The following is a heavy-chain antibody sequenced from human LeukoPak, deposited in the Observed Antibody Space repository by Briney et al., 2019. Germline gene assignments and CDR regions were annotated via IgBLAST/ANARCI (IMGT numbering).Heavy chain of an antibody. J-gene: IGHJ4*02. V-gene: IGHV3-23*01. CDR2: ISGSGGTT. Sequence: PGGSLRLSCAASGFTFSTYAMNWVRQAPGKGLEWVSGISGSGGTTYYADSVQGRFTISRDNSKKTVFLQMNSLRAGDTAVYYCAKGDAVTAIFPLDYWGQGTLVIVSS. CDR1: GFTFSTYA. CDR3: AKGDAVTAIFPLDY. D-gene: IGHD2-21*02.